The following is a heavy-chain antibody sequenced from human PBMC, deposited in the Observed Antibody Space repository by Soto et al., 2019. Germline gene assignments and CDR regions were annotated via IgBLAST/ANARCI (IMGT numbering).Heavy chain of an antibody. J-gene: IGHJ6*02. V-gene: IGHV1-2*04. CDR1: GYTFTGYY. Sequence: GASVKVSCKASGYTFTGYYMQWVRQAPGQGLEWMGWINPNSGGTTYAPNFQGWVTMTTDTSISTAYMELSRLRFDDTAVYYCAGFGAGGGGRDELGPGGYGMDVWGQGTTVTVSS. D-gene: IGHD2-15*01. CDR2: INPNSGGT. CDR3: AGFGAGGGGRDELGPGGYGMDV.